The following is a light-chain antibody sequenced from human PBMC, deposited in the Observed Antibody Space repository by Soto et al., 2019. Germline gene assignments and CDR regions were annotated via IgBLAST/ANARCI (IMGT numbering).Light chain of an antibody. CDR3: QSYDSRLRGYV. V-gene: IGLV1-40*01. J-gene: IGLJ1*01. CDR1: SSNIGAGYA. Sequence: QSVLTQPPSLSGAPGQRVTISCTGSSSNIGAGYAVHWYQQLPGTAPKLLIYGNSNRPSGVPDRFSGSKSGTSASLAITGLQAEDEADYYCQSYDSRLRGYVFGPVTKLTVL. CDR2: GNS.